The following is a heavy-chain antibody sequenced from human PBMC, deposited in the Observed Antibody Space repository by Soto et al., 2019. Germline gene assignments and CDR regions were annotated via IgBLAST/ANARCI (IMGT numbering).Heavy chain of an antibody. D-gene: IGHD6-19*01. CDR3: AKNSGWSNT. Sequence: EFQVMQSGGGLVQPGGSLRLACAASGFPFSTTDMSWVRQAPGKGLEWVSTISGGGETTYYADSVKGRFTISRDNFKNTVYLQMDCRRVDDTALYYGAKNSGWSNTWGQGDLVTVSS. J-gene: IGHJ5*02. CDR2: ISGGGETT. V-gene: IGHV3-23*01. CDR1: GFPFSTTD.